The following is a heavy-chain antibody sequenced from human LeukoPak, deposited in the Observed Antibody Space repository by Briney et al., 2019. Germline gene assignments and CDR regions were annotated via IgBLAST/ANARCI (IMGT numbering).Heavy chain of an antibody. V-gene: IGHV4-39*07. Sequence: SETLSLTCTVSGGSISSSSYYWGWIRQPPGKGLEWIGSIYYSGYTYYNPSLESRVTISVDTSKNQFSLKLNSVTAADTAVYYCASSGQCTNGLCRDVGYMDVWGKGTTVTVSS. D-gene: IGHD2-8*01. CDR2: IYYSGYT. CDR3: ASSGQCTNGLCRDVGYMDV. CDR1: GGSISSSSYY. J-gene: IGHJ6*03.